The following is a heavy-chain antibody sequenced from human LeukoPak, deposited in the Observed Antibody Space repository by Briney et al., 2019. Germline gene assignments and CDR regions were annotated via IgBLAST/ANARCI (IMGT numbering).Heavy chain of an antibody. CDR3: ATGGRGDPGHWFDP. J-gene: IGHJ5*02. Sequence: SETLSLTCTVSGGSISSYYWSWLRQPPGKGLEWGGYIYYSGSTNYNASLKRRVTISVEKSKKQFALKLSSVTAADTAVYYCATGGRGDPGHWFDPWGQGTLVTVSS. CDR2: IYYSGST. D-gene: IGHD4-17*01. V-gene: IGHV4-59*12. CDR1: GGSISSYY.